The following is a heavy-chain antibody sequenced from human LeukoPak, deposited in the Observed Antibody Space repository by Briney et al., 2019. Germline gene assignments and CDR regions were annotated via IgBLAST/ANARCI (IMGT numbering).Heavy chain of an antibody. CDR1: GFTLSIYA. CDR2: IGGRDGGT. V-gene: IGHV3-23*01. CDR3: AKREIDILTGYFLRAGAFDI. D-gene: IGHD3-9*01. Sequence: LEGSLRLSRAASGFTLSIYAMSWVRHAPGKGLEWVSTIGGRDGGTYYADSVKGRFTVSRDNSKDTLYLQVNSLRAEDTAVYYCAKREIDILTGYFLRAGAFDIRGQGTMVTVSS. J-gene: IGHJ3*02.